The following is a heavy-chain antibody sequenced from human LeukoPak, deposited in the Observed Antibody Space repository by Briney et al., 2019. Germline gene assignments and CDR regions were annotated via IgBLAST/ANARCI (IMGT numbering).Heavy chain of an antibody. CDR3: ARHSIAAAGTDIDY. V-gene: IGHV4-39*01. D-gene: IGHD6-13*01. Sequence: SETLSLTCTVSGGSINSSSYYWGWIRQPPGKGLEWIGSIYYSGSTYYNPSLKSRVTISVDTSKNQFSLKLSSVTAADTAVYYCARHSIAAAGTDIDYWGQGTLVTVSS. CDR2: IYYSGST. CDR1: GGSINSSSYY. J-gene: IGHJ4*02.